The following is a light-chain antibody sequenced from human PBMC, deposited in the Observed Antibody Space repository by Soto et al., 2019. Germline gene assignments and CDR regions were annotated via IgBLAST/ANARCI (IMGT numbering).Light chain of an antibody. Sequence: DIQMTRSPSSLAASVGDSVTITCRTSQTINTYLNWYQQQPGKAPKLLIYAAYNLQCGVPSRFSGSGSGTDFTLTITSLQPEDFAAYFCQQSSSAPFNFGPGTQLQIK. CDR1: QTINTY. CDR3: QQSSSAPFN. CDR2: AAY. J-gene: IGKJ2*01. V-gene: IGKV1-39*01.